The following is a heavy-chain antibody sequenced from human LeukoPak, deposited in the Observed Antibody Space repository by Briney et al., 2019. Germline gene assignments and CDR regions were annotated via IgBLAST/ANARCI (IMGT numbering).Heavy chain of an antibody. Sequence: GASVKVSCKASGYTFTSYDINWVRQAPGQGLEWMGWMNPNSGNTGYAQKFQGRVTMTRNTSISTAYMELSSLRSEDTAVYYCARWPGYCSSTSCYGYYYGMDVWGQGTAVTVSS. D-gene: IGHD2-2*01. V-gene: IGHV1-8*01. CDR3: ARWPGYCSSTSCYGYYYGMDV. CDR2: MNPNSGNT. J-gene: IGHJ6*02. CDR1: GYTFTSYD.